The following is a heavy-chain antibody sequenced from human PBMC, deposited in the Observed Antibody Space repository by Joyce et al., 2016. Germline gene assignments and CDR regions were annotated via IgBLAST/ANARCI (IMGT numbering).Heavy chain of an antibody. D-gene: IGHD2-2*01. J-gene: IGHJ3*02. CDR3: ARQIGYCSSTRCYSLAFDI. V-gene: IGHV5-51*01. CDR2: ISPGDSET. CDR1: GYSFTSYW. Sequence: EVQLVQSGAEVRKPGESLKISCKGSGYSFTSYWIGWVRQMPGKGLEWMGIISPGDSETTYSPSFQGQGTISVDKSINTAYMQRSSLKASDTAMYYCARQIGYCSSTRCYSLAFDIWGQGTMVTVSS.